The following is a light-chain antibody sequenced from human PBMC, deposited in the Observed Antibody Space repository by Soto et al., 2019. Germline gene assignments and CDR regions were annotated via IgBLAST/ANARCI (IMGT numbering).Light chain of an antibody. V-gene: IGKV1-39*01. CDR3: QQSYSIPPLT. CDR1: QTISMY. CDR2: AAS. J-gene: IGKJ4*01. Sequence: EIQMTQAPSSLSASVGDRVTITCRASQTISMYLNWYQQKPGKAPILLISAASSLQTGVPSRFNGSGSGTDFTLTIISLQPEDFATYYCQQSYSIPPLTFGGGTRVEIK.